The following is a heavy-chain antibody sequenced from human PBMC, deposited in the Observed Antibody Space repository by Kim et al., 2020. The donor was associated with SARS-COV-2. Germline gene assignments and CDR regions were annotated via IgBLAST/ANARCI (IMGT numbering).Heavy chain of an antibody. D-gene: IGHD4-17*01. V-gene: IGHV4-39*01. J-gene: IGHJ5*02. CDR3: ASSGGIYGDFGWFDP. Sequence: PSLKRRVTISVDTSKNQFSLKMTSVTAADTAVHYCASSGGIYGDFGWFDPWGQGAQVTVSS.